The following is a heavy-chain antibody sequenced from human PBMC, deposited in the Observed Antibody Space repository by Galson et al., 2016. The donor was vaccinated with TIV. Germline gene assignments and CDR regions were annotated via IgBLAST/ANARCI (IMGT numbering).Heavy chain of an antibody. V-gene: IGHV3-66*02. J-gene: IGHJ6*02. Sequence: SLRLSCAVSGLSVSINYMTWVRQAPGKGLEWVSLISDGGNTYYPDSVKGRFTISRDNSKNTLYLQMNSLRVEDTAVYYCARDRVVGATYYYYYYGRDVWGQGTAVTVSS. D-gene: IGHD1-26*01. CDR3: ARDRVVGATYYYYYYGRDV. CDR2: ISDGGNT. CDR1: GLSVSINY.